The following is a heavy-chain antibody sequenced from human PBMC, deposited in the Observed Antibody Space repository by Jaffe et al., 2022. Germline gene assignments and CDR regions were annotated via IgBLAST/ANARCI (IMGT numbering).Heavy chain of an antibody. CDR2: ISGSGGST. D-gene: IGHD6-19*01. V-gene: IGHV3-23*01. J-gene: IGHJ4*02. Sequence: EVQLLESGGGLVQPGGSLRLSCAASGFTFSSYAMSWVRQAPGKGLEWVSAISGSGGSTYYADSVKGRFTISRDNSKNTLYLQMNSLRAEDTAVYYCAKDVDSSGWYSSIAGYWGQGTLVTVSS. CDR3: AKDVDSSGWYSSIAGY. CDR1: GFTFSSYA.